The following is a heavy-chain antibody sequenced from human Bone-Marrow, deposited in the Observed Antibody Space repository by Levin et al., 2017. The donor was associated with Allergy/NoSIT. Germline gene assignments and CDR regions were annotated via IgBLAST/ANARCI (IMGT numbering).Heavy chain of an antibody. CDR1: GYIFTTYH. J-gene: IGHJ4*02. D-gene: IGHD3-22*01. CDR2: IHPSGGTT. V-gene: IGHV1-46*01. Sequence: ASVKVSCKASGYIFTTYHMHWVRQAPGEGLEWMGQIHPSGGTTTYAQKFQDRVTLTRDTSTSTVYMELSSLRSEDTAVYYCARDSGSYAGTFWGKGTLVTVSS. CDR3: ARDSGSYAGTF.